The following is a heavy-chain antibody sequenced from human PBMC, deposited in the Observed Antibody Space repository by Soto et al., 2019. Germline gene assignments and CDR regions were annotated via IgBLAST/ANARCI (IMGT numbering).Heavy chain of an antibody. CDR1: GYTFTSYG. CDR2: ISAYNGNT. Sequence: QVQLVQSGAEVKKPGASVKVSCKASGYTFTSYGISWVRQAPGQGLEWMGWISAYNGNTNYAQKLQGRVTMTTDTSTSTAYMELRSRRSDNTAVYYGARDGRIAVAGKILDYWGQGPLVTVSS. CDR3: ARDGRIAVAGKILDY. J-gene: IGHJ4*02. D-gene: IGHD6-19*01. V-gene: IGHV1-18*01.